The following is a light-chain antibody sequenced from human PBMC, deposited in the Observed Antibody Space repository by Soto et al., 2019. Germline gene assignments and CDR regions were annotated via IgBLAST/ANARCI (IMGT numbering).Light chain of an antibody. Sequence: EIVMPQSPAPLSVSPGERATLSCRASQSVSSTLAWYQQKPGQAPRLLIYGASTRATGIPARFSGSGSGTEFTLTISSLQSEDFAVYYCQQYNNWPRAFGQGTKVEIK. CDR2: GAS. CDR1: QSVSST. V-gene: IGKV3-15*01. CDR3: QQYNNWPRA. J-gene: IGKJ1*01.